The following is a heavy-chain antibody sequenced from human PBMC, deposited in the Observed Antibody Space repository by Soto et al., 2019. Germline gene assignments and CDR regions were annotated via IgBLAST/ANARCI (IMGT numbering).Heavy chain of an antibody. D-gene: IGHD2-15*01. CDR2: TSKDGSSE. J-gene: IGHJ6*02. V-gene: IGHV3-30*18. CDR3: AKGTRHCSGGICSSHFYGMDV. Sequence: QVQLVESGGGVVQPGRSLRLSCAASGFIFSNYGMHWVRQAPGKGLEWMAVTSKDGSSEYYADSVKGRFTISRDNSKNTLYLQMNSLRAEDTAVYYCAKGTRHCSGGICSSHFYGMDVWGQGTTVTVSS. CDR1: GFIFSNYG.